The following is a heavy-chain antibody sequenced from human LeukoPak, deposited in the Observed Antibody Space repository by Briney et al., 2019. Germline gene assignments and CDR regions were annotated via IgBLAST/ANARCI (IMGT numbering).Heavy chain of an antibody. J-gene: IGHJ4*02. D-gene: IGHD3-10*01. CDR3: ARGIFFGSGTQSFDY. V-gene: IGHV3-48*01. CDR2: ISGSSNIK. CDR1: GFTFSFYS. Sequence: GGSLRLSCATSGFTFSFYSMSWISQAPGKGLEWISYISGSSNIKHFADSVKGRFNISRDNAKESLFLQMDSLRVEDTAIYYCARGIFFGSGTQSFDYWGQGTLVTVSS.